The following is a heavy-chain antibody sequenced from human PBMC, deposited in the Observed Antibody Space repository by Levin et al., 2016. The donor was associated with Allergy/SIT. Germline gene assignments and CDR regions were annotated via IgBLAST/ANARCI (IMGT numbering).Heavy chain of an antibody. CDR2: IYYSGST. V-gene: IGHV4-39*01. J-gene: IGHJ6*02. CDR3: ARGGRYSNRLLYYYYGMDV. D-gene: IGHD4-11*01. Sequence: SETLSLTCTVSGGSISSSSYYWGWIRQPPGKGLEWIGSIYYSGSTYYNPSLKSRVTISVDTSKNQFSLKLSSVTAADTAVYYCARGGRYSNRLLYYYYGMDVRGQGTTVTVSS. CDR1: GGSISSSSYY.